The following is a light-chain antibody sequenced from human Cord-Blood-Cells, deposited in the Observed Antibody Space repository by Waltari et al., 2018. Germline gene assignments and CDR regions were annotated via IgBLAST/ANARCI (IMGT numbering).Light chain of an antibody. J-gene: IGLJ3*02. CDR1: SSNIGAGYD. Sequence: QSVLTQPPSVSGAPGQRVTISCTGSSSNIGAGYDVHWYQQLPGTAPKLLIYGNSNRPSGVPDRFSGTKPGTSASLAITGLQAEDEADYYCQSYASSLSGAWVFGGGTKLTVL. CDR3: QSYASSLSGAWV. CDR2: GNS. V-gene: IGLV1-40*01.